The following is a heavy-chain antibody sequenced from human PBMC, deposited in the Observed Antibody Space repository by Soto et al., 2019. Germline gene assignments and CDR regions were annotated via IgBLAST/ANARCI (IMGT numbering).Heavy chain of an antibody. CDR3: ARDPKTSGGQHRAFHYFES. Sequence: PGGSLRRSCAASGFSFSISRMHWVRQAPGKGPEWVALISYDGTNKFYADSVKGRFTISRDKSKSTLYLQVDSLRPEDAAVYYCARDPKTSGGQHRAFHYFESWGQGT. D-gene: IGHD2-15*01. J-gene: IGHJ4*02. CDR2: ISYDGTNK. CDR1: GFSFSISR. V-gene: IGHV3-30-3*01.